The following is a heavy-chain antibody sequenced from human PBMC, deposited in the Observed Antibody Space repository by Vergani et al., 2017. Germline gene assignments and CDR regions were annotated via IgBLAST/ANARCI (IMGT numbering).Heavy chain of an antibody. CDR2: IIPIFGTA. D-gene: IGHD4/OR15-4a*01. J-gene: IGHJ6*03. CDR1: GGTFSSYA. Sequence: QVQLVQSGSELKKPGASVKISCKASGGTFSSYAISWVRQAPGQGLEWMGGIIPIFGTANYAQKFQGRVTITADESTSTAYMELSSLRSEDTAVYYCARRKTIRDYYYMDVWGKGTTVTVSS. V-gene: IGHV1-69*01. CDR3: ARRKTIRDYYYMDV.